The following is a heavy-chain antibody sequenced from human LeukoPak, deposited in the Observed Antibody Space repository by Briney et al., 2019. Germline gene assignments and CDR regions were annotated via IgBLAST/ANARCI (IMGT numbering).Heavy chain of an antibody. CDR3: AKDLALRDIVVVVAATGSPIDY. CDR2: LSGSGGST. CDR1: GFTFSSYA. V-gene: IGHV3-23*01. D-gene: IGHD2-15*01. J-gene: IGHJ4*02. Sequence: GGSLRLSCAASGFTFSSYAMSWVRQAPGKGLEWGSALSGSGGSTYYADSVKGRFTISRDNSKNALYLKMSSLRAEDTAVYYCAKDLALRDIVVVVAATGSPIDYWGQGTLVTVSS.